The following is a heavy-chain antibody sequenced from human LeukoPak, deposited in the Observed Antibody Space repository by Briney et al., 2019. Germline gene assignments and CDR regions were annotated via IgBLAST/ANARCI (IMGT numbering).Heavy chain of an antibody. D-gene: IGHD1-7*01. CDR3: TRGYRSGTINPFFDY. Sequence: GGSLRLSCTASGFTFGDYFMSWVRQAPGKGLEWVSFIRSKAYGGTTEYAASVKGRFTISRDDSKSIAYLQMNSLKTEDTAVYYCTRGYRSGTINPFFDYWGQGILVAVSS. CDR2: IRSKAYGGTT. J-gene: IGHJ4*02. CDR1: GFTFGDYF. V-gene: IGHV3-49*04.